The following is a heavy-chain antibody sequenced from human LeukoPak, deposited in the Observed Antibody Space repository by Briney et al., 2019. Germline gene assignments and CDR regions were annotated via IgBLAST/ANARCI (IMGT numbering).Heavy chain of an antibody. CDR1: GFTFGDYW. Sequence: GVSLRLSCAASGFTFGDYWMHWVRQAPGKGLVWVSRTNTDESTTRYTDSVKGRFTISRANANNTLYLQMNSLRVEDTAVYYCARGGDYGDFPDYWGQGTLVTLFS. J-gene: IGHJ4*02. V-gene: IGHV3-74*01. D-gene: IGHD4-17*01. CDR3: ARGGDYGDFPDY. CDR2: TNTDESTT.